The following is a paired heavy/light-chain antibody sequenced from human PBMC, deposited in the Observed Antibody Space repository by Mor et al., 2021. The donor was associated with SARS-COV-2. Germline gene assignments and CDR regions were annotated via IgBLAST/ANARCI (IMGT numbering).Light chain of an antibody. CDR1: SSNIGAGYD. Sequence: FVLTQPPSVSGAPGQRVTISCTGNSSNIGAGYDVQWYQQIPGTAPKLLIFANNNRPSGVPDRFSASKSDTSASLAITGLQAADEADYYCQAYDGSLSAVVFGGGTKLTVL. CDR2: ANN. CDR3: QAYDGSLSAVV. J-gene: IGLJ2*01. V-gene: IGLV1-40*01.
Heavy chain of an antibody. Sequence: EVQLVESGGGLVQPGGSLRLSCSASGFIFDFFWMNWVRQAPGKGLEWVATIKKDGSEEHYVDAVKGRFTISRDNAKNSVYLQMNSLRVEDTAVYYCVRKGLCSDTSCSGLRGWFDPWGPGTLVTVSP. CDR1: GFIFDFFW. CDR2: IKKDGSEE. V-gene: IGHV3-7*01. D-gene: IGHD2-2*01. J-gene: IGHJ5*02. CDR3: VRKGLCSDTSCSGLRGWFDP.